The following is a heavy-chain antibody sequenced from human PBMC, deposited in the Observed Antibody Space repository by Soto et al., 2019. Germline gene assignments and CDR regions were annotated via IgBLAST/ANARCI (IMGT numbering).Heavy chain of an antibody. Sequence: GGSLRLSCAASGFTFSSYALSWVRQAPGKGLEWVSAISGSGGSTYYADSVKGRFTISRDNSKNTLYLQMNSLRAEDTAVYYCAKDGATSNYYYYYGMDVWGQGTTVTVSS. V-gene: IGHV3-23*01. D-gene: IGHD1-26*01. J-gene: IGHJ6*02. CDR2: ISGSGGST. CDR1: GFTFSSYA. CDR3: AKDGATSNYYYYYGMDV.